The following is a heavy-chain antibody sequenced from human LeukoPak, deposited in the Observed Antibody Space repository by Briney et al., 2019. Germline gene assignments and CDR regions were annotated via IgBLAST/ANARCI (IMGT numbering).Heavy chain of an antibody. D-gene: IGHD2-21*01. Sequence: SETLSLTCTVSGGSISSGTYYWSWIRQPAGKGLEWIGRIYTTGSTNYNPSLKSRVTISIDTSKNQFSLKLSSVTAADTVVYYCAREDEVPAYSHYYYYMDVWGKGTTVTVSS. CDR1: GGSISSGTYY. V-gene: IGHV4-61*02. J-gene: IGHJ6*03. CDR3: AREDEVPAYSHYYYYMDV. CDR2: IYTTGST.